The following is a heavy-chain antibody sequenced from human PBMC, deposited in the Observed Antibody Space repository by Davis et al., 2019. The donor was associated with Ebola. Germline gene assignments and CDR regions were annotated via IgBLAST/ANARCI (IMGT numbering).Heavy chain of an antibody. J-gene: IGHJ6*02. Sequence: GGSLRLSCAASGFTFDDYAMHWVRQAPGKGLEWVSLISGDGGSTYYADSVKGRFTISRDNSKNSLYLQMNSLRTEDTALYYCAKDLGSSSSVVYYYYGMDAWGQGTTVTVSS. CDR3: AKDLGSSSSVVYYYYGMDA. D-gene: IGHD6-6*01. CDR1: GFTFDDYA. CDR2: ISGDGGST. V-gene: IGHV3-43*02.